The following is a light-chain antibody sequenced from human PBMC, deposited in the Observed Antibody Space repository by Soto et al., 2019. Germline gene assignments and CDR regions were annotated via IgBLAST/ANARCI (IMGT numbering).Light chain of an antibody. CDR2: GNS. CDR1: SSNIGAGDD. CDR3: PSNAKSQSAV. V-gene: IGLV1-40*01. J-gene: IGLJ2*01. Sequence: QSVLTQPPSVSGAPGQRVTISCTGSSSNIGAGDDVPWYQQLPGTAHILLLNGNSNRPSGVPDRFSSSKSGTSGSLAITGLQAADEADYYGPSNAKSQSAVLGGGTKRTVL.